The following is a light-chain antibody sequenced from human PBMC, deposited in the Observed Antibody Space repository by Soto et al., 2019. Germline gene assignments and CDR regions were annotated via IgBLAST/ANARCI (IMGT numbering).Light chain of an antibody. V-gene: IGKV1-5*03. J-gene: IGKJ1*01. Sequence: DIQMTQSPSTLSGSVGDRVTITRRASQTISSWLAWYQQKPGKAPKLLIYKASTLKSGVPSRFSGSGSGTEFTLTISSLQPDDFATYYCQHYKMYSPWTFGQGTKVDIK. CDR3: QHYKMYSPWT. CDR2: KAS. CDR1: QTISSW.